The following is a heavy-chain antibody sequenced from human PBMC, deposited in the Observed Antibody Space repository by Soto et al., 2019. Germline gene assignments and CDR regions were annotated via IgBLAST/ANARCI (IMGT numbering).Heavy chain of an antibody. CDR3: ARQTRYIGYALWPPYYFDY. Sequence: PSETLSLTCTVSGGSISSYYWSWIRQPAGKGLEWIGRIYTSGSTNYNPSLKSRVTMSVDTSKNQFSLRLGSVTAADTAVYYCARQTRYIGYALWPPYYFDYWGQGLLVTVSS. J-gene: IGHJ4*02. D-gene: IGHD5-12*01. V-gene: IGHV4-4*07. CDR1: GGSISSYY. CDR2: IYTSGST.